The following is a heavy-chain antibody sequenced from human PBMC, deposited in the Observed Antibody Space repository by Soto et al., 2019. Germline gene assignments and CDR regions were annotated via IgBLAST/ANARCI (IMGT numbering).Heavy chain of an antibody. CDR1: GYSFTSYW. J-gene: IGHJ6*02. CDR3: ARQIGQQLGEDGMDV. CDR2: IYPGDSDT. Sequence: EVQLVQSGAEVKKPGESLKISCKGSGYSFTSYWIGWVRQMSGKGLEWMGIIYPGDSDTRYSPSFQGQVTISADKSISTAYLQWSRLKASDTAMYYCARQIGQQLGEDGMDVWGQGTTVTVSS. V-gene: IGHV5-51*01. D-gene: IGHD6-13*01.